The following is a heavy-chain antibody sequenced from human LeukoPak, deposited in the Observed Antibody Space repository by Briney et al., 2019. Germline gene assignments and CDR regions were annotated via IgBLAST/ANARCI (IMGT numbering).Heavy chain of an antibody. V-gene: IGHV1-2*02. CDR3: ARVSGMATISL. J-gene: IGHJ4*02. CDR2: IDPNTGDS. CDR1: EYTFTGYY. D-gene: IGHD5-24*01. Sequence: ASVKVSCKASEYTFTGYYIHWVRQAPGQGLEWMGWIDPNTGDSNYVQKFQGRVTMTRDTSISTAYMELSRLRSDDTAFYYCARVSGMATISLWGQGTLVTVSS.